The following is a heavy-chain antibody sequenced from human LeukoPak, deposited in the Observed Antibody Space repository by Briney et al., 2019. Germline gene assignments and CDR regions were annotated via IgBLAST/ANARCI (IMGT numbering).Heavy chain of an antibody. CDR3: ARTMVRGVIADY. Sequence: GGSLRLSCAASGFTFSDYYMSWIRQAPGKGLEWVSYISSSSSYTNYADSVKGRFTISRDNAKNSLYLQMNSLRAEDTAVYYCARTMVRGVIADYWGQGTLVTVSS. V-gene: IGHV3-11*03. J-gene: IGHJ4*02. D-gene: IGHD3-10*01. CDR1: GFTFSDYY. CDR2: ISSSSSYT.